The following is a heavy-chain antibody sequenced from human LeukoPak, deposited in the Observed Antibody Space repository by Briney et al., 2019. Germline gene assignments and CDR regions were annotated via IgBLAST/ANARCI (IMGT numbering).Heavy chain of an antibody. CDR2: ISWNSGSI. J-gene: IGHJ1*01. V-gene: IGHV3-9*01. Sequence: GGSLRLSCAASGFTFDDYAMHWVRPAPGKGLAWVSGISWNSGSIGHADSVKGRFTISRDNAKNSLYLQMNSLRAEDTALYYCAKDAAADSEYFQHWGQGTLVTVSS. CDR1: GFTFDDYA. D-gene: IGHD6-13*01. CDR3: AKDAAADSEYFQH.